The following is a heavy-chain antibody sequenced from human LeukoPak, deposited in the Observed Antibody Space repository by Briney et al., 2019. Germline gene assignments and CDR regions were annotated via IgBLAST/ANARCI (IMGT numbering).Heavy chain of an antibody. CDR1: GYTFTSYG. V-gene: IGHV1-18*01. Sequence: GASVKVSCKASGYTFTSYGISWVRQAPGQGLEWMGWISAYNGNTNYAQKLQGRVTMTTDTSTSTAYMELRSLRSDDTAVYYCARYYDSSGYYANVDYWGQGTLVTVSS. J-gene: IGHJ4*02. CDR3: ARYYDSSGYYANVDY. CDR2: ISAYNGNT. D-gene: IGHD3-22*01.